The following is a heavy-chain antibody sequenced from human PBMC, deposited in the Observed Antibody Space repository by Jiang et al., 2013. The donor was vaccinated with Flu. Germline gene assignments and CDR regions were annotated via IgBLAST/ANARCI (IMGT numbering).Heavy chain of an antibody. CDR1: GGSISSYY. Sequence: GLVKPSETLSLTCTVSGGSISSYYWSWIRQPPGKGLEWIGYIYYSGSTNYNPSLKSRVTISVDTSKNQFSLKLSSVTAADTAVYYCARGREDYYYYGMDVWGQGTTVTVSS. CDR3: ARGREDYYYYGMDV. J-gene: IGHJ6*02. CDR2: IYYSGST. V-gene: IGHV4-59*01. D-gene: IGHD5-24*01.